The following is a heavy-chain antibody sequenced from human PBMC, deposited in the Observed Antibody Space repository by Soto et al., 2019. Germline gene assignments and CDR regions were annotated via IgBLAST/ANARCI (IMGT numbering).Heavy chain of an antibody. J-gene: IGHJ6*02. D-gene: IGHD3-3*01. CDR3: ARGGELTIFGVVTHLSLDV. V-gene: IGHV3-30-3*01. CDR2: ISYDGSNK. Sequence: PGGSLRLSCAASGFTFSSYAMHWVRQAPGKGLEWVAVISYDGSNKYYADSVKGRFTISRDNSKNTLYLQMNSLRAEDTAVYYCARGGELTIFGVVTHLSLDVWGQGXTVTVYS. CDR1: GFTFSSYA.